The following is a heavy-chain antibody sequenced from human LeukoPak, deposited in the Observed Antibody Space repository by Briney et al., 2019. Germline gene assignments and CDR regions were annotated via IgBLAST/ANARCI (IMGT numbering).Heavy chain of an antibody. CDR1: GGAFSSYA. CDR2: IIPIFGTA. D-gene: IGHD3-22*01. J-gene: IGHJ4*02. Sequence: ASVKVSCKASGGAFSSYAISWVRQAPGQGLEWMGGIIPIFGTANYAQKFQGRVTITADESTSTAYMELSSLRSEDTAVYYCASGHYYDSSGPLDYWGQGTLVTVSS. CDR3: ASGHYYDSSGPLDY. V-gene: IGHV1-69*13.